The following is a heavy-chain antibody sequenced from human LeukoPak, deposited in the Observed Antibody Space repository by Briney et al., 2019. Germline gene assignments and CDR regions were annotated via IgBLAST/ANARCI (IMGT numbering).Heavy chain of an antibody. CDR1: GFTFSSYE. Sequence: QPGGSLRLSCAASGFTFSSYEMNWVRQAPGKGLEWVSYISSSGSTINYADSVKGRFTISRDNAKNSLYLQMNSLRAEDTAVYYCARDIRVGATIPRSDYWGQGTLVTVSS. CDR3: ARDIRVGATIPRSDY. V-gene: IGHV3-48*03. J-gene: IGHJ4*02. D-gene: IGHD1-26*01. CDR2: ISSSGSTI.